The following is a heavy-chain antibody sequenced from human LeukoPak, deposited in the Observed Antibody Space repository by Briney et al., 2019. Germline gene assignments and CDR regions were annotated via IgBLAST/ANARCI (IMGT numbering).Heavy chain of an antibody. CDR3: ARSPVPTRHGSGTYYTSYYGVDV. Sequence: GGSLRLSCAASGFAFGSHWMHWVRQAPGKGLVWVARIESDASNTRYADSVKGRFTISRHNSENTLYLQMYKLRPEDTAVYYCARSPVPTRHGSGTYYTSYYGVDVWGQGTTVTVSS. V-gene: IGHV3-74*01. J-gene: IGHJ6*02. D-gene: IGHD3-10*01. CDR2: IESDASNT. CDR1: GFAFGSHW.